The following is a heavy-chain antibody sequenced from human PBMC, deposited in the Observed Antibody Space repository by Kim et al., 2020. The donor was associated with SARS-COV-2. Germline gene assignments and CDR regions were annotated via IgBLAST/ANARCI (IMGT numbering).Heavy chain of an antibody. CDR2: INWNGGST. D-gene: IGHD3-3*01. Sequence: GGSLRLSCAASGFTFDDYGMSWVRQAPGKGLEWVSGINWNGGSTGYADSVKGRFTISRDNAKNSLYLQMNSLRAEDTALYHCARGGITIKAGAFDIWGQGTMVTVSS. J-gene: IGHJ3*02. CDR3: ARGGITIKAGAFDI. V-gene: IGHV3-20*01. CDR1: GFTFDDYG.